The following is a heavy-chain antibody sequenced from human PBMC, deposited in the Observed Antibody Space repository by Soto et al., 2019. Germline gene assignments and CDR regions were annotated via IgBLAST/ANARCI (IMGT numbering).Heavy chain of an antibody. CDR1: GYTFTTYW. D-gene: IGHD3-16*01. CDR2: IYPSDSDT. CDR3: ARRAGVMVPFDY. V-gene: IGHV5-51*01. Sequence: LRGSLKISCQTSGYTFTTYWVGWVRQRPGEGLEWMGIIYPSDSDTRYSPSFQGHVMFSVDKSLETAYLEWSSLKTSDTAVYFCARRAGVMVPFDYWGQGTLVTVSS. J-gene: IGHJ4*02.